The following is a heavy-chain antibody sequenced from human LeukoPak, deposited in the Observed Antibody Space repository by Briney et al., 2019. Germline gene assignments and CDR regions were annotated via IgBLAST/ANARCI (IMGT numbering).Heavy chain of an antibody. CDR3: ARVLRGYSGYDLGLIQH. Sequence: SETLSLTCTVSGDSISTYYWSWIRQPPGKGLEWIGYMYYSGTTSYNPSLKSRVTISMDTSKNQFSLKLTSVTAADTAVYYCARVLRGYSGYDLGLIQHRGQGTLVTVSS. J-gene: IGHJ1*01. D-gene: IGHD5-12*01. V-gene: IGHV4-59*01. CDR1: GDSISTYY. CDR2: MYYSGTT.